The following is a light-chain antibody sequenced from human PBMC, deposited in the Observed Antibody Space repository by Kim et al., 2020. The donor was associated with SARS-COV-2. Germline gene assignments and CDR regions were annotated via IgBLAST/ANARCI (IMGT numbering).Light chain of an antibody. CDR2: DAS. Sequence: LSPGQRPTLSCRASQSVSSYLAWYQHKPGQAPRLLIYDASNRATGIPARFSCSGSGTDFTLTINSLEPEDFAVYYCQQRSNWPLTFGGGTKVDIK. CDR3: QQRSNWPLT. J-gene: IGKJ4*01. V-gene: IGKV3-11*01. CDR1: QSVSSY.